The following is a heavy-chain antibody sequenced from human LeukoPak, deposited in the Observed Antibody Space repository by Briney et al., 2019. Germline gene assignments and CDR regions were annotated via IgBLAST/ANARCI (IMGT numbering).Heavy chain of an antibody. D-gene: IGHD2-2*01. Sequence: ASVKVSCQASGSTFTSYGISWVRQAPGQGLEWMGWISGYTGNTNYAQKLQGRVTMTTDTSTSTAYMELRSLRSDDTAVYYCAREGHCSSTVCYDPYNWFDPWGQGTLVTVSS. J-gene: IGHJ5*02. V-gene: IGHV1-18*01. CDR1: GSTFTSYG. CDR2: ISGYTGNT. CDR3: AREGHCSSTVCYDPYNWFDP.